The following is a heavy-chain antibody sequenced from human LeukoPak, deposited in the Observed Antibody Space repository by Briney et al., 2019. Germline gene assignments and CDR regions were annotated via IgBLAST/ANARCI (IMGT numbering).Heavy chain of an antibody. CDR3: ARVPTASHNWFDP. CDR1: GGSFSGYY. Sequence: SETLSLTCAVYGGSFSGYYWSWIRQPPGKGLEWIGEINHSGSTNYNPSLKSRVTISVDTSKNQFSLKLSSVTAADTAVYYCARVPTASHNWFDPWGQGTLVTVSS. CDR2: INHSGST. D-gene: IGHD2-2*01. V-gene: IGHV4-34*01. J-gene: IGHJ5*02.